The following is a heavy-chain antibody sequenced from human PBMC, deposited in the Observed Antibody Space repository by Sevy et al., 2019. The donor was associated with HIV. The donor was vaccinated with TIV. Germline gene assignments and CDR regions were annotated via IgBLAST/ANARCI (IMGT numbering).Heavy chain of an antibody. CDR3: ARGQRGSYSRFDY. J-gene: IGHJ4*02. CDR2: INNSGST. V-gene: IGHV4-34*01. CDR1: GGTFSGYY. D-gene: IGHD1-26*01. Sequence: GSLRLSCAVYGGTFSGYYWSWIRQPPGKGLEWVGEINNSGSTNYNQSLKSRVTISVDTSKNPFSPKLSSVTAADTAVYYCARGQRGSYSRFDYWGQGTLVTVSS.